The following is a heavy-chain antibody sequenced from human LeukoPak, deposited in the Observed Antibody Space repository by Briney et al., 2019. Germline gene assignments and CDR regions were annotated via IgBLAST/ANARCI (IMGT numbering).Heavy chain of an antibody. D-gene: IGHD3-10*01. Sequence: PGGSLRLSCAASGFTFSSYAMSWVRQAPGKGLEWVSSLTLGGDTTYYADSVKGRFTISRDNSKNTPYLQMNSLRPEDTAVYYCAKGRLGTYFDYWGQGTLVTVSS. V-gene: IGHV3-23*01. CDR3: AKGRLGTYFDY. CDR1: GFTFSSYA. J-gene: IGHJ4*02. CDR2: LTLGGDTT.